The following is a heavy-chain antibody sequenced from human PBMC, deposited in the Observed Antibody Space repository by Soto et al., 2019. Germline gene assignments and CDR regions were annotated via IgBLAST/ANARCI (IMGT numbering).Heavy chain of an antibody. CDR3: ARGRFLEWLPNGEFDY. Sequence: ASVKVSCKASGYSFTSYDINWVRQATGQGLEWMGWMNPNSGNTGYAQKFQGRVTMTRNTSISTAYMELSSLRSEDTAVYYCARGRFLEWLPNGEFDYWGQGNLVTVSS. V-gene: IGHV1-8*01. CDR2: MNPNSGNT. CDR1: GYSFTSYD. D-gene: IGHD3-3*01. J-gene: IGHJ4*02.